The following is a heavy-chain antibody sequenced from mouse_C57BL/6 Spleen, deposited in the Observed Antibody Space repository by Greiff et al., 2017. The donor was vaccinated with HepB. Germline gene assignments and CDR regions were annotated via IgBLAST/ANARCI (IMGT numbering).Heavy chain of an antibody. D-gene: IGHD2-3*01. CDR1: GFTFSDYG. J-gene: IGHJ4*01. V-gene: IGHV5-17*01. Sequence: EVQLVESGGGLVKPGGSLKLSCAASGFTFSDYGMHWVRQAPEKGLEWVAYISSGSSTIYYADTVKGRFTISRDNAKNTLFLQMTSLRSEDTAMYYCASDYDGYYDYAMDYWGQGTSVTVSS. CDR3: ASDYDGYYDYAMDY. CDR2: ISSGSSTI.